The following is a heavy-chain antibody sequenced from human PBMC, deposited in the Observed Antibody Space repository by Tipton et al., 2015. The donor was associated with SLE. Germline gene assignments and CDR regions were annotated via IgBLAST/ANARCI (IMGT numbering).Heavy chain of an antibody. V-gene: IGHV4-61*02. CDR1: GGSISSGSYY. CDR2: IYTSGST. Sequence: TLSLTCTVSGGSISSGSYYWSWIRQPAGKGLEWIGRIYTSGSTNYNPSLKSRVTISVDTSKNQFSLKLSSVTAADTAVYYCARDTGTYGFDAFDIWGQGTMVTVSS. CDR3: ARDTGTYGFDAFDI. D-gene: IGHD1-7*01. J-gene: IGHJ3*02.